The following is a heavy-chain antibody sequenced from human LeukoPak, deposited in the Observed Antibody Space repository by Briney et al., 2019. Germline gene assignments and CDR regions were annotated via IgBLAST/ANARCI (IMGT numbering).Heavy chain of an antibody. CDR1: GGSISSGSYY. CDR3: ARVTITMVRGVTVDV. Sequence: PSETLSLTCTVSGGSISSGSYYWSWIRQPAGKGLEWIGRIYTSGSTNYNPSLKSRVTISVDTSKNQFSLKLSSVTAADTAVYYCARVTITMVRGVTVDVWGKGTTVTISS. V-gene: IGHV4-61*02. CDR2: IYTSGST. D-gene: IGHD3-10*01. J-gene: IGHJ6*04.